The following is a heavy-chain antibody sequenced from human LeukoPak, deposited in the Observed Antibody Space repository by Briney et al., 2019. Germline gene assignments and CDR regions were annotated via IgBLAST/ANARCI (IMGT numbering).Heavy chain of an antibody. D-gene: IGHD6-19*01. CDR1: GDSISGYY. J-gene: IGHJ4*02. Sequence: SETLSLTCTVSGDSISGYYWSCIRQPAGKGLEWIGRVYSSGSTNYNPSLKSRVTMSVDTSKNQFSLTLNSVTAADTAVYYCARDRQWLENDYWGQGTLVTVSS. CDR3: ARDRQWLENDY. CDR2: VYSSGST. V-gene: IGHV4-4*07.